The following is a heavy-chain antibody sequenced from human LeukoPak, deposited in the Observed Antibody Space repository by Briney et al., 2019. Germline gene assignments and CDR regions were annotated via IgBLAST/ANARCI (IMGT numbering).Heavy chain of an antibody. D-gene: IGHD3-3*01. J-gene: IGHJ1*01. V-gene: IGHV3-23*01. CDR2: ISGSGGST. Sequence: GSLRLSCAASGFTFSSYAMSWVRQAPGKGLEWVSAISGSGGSTYYADSVKGRFTISRDNSKNTLYLQMNSLRAEDTAVYYCAKDHSKSTLRFLPAEYFQHWGQGTLVTVSS. CDR3: AKDHSKSTLRFLPAEYFQH. CDR1: GFTFSSYA.